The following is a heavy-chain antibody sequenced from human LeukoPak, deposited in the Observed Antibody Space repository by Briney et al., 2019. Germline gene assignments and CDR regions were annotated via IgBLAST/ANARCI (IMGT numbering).Heavy chain of an antibody. CDR1: GFTFSNYW. Sequence: GGSLRLSCAASGFTFSNYWMSWVRQAPGKGLEWVAHINQDGSEEHYMDSVKARFIISRDNAKNSLSPQMDSLRAEDTAVYYCVRDGGVSGYDLLDYWGQGTLVTVSS. D-gene: IGHD5-12*01. CDR2: INQDGSEE. V-gene: IGHV3-7*01. J-gene: IGHJ4*02. CDR3: VRDGGVSGYDLLDY.